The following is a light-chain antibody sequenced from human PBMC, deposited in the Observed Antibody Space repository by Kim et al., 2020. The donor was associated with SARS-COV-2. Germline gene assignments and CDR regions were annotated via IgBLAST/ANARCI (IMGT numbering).Light chain of an antibody. J-gene: IGLJ3*02. V-gene: IGLV2-14*03. CDR2: AVS. CDR3: CSYTSGTTWV. Sequence: GQSITISCAGSSSDVGGYNYVSWYQQHPGKAPKLLIYAVSQRPSEVSNRFSGSKSGNVASLTISGLQSADEAEYYCCSYTSGTTWVFGGGTQLTVL. CDR1: SSDVGGYNY.